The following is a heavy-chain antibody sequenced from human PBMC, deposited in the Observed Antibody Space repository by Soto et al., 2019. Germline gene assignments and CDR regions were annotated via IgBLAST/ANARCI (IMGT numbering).Heavy chain of an antibody. CDR1: GDSISSNSHY. J-gene: IGHJ3*02. Sequence: PSETLSLTCTVSGDSISSNSHYWGWIRQPPGKGLEWIGSIYYSGSTYYNPSLKSRVTISVDTSKNQFSLKLSSVTAADTAVYYCARRYSSAFDIWGQGTMVTVSS. V-gene: IGHV4-39*01. CDR3: ARRYSSAFDI. D-gene: IGHD6-13*01. CDR2: IYYSGST.